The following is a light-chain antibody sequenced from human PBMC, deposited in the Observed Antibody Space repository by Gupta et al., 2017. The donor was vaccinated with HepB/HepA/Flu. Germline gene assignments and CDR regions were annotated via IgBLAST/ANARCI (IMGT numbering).Light chain of an antibody. CDR3: CSYASSDTWV. J-gene: IGLJ2*01. CDR1: SSDVGGYNY. V-gene: IGLV2-11*01. CDR2: DVS. Sequence: SALTQPRAVSGSPGPPVTISCTGTSSDVGGYNYVYWYQQHPGKAPQLIIYDVSKRPPGVPGSFSASKAGNTASLTISGRQAEEEADYYCCSYASSDTWVFGGGTELTVL.